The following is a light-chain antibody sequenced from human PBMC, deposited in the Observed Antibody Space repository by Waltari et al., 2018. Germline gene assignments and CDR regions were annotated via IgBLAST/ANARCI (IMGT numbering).Light chain of an antibody. CDR2: EVN. J-gene: IGLJ1*01. V-gene: IGLV2-8*01. CDR1: SSDVGSSNF. Sequence: QSALTQPPSASGSPGQSVPMPCTGTSSDVGSSNFVSWYPQPPGKVPKVIIYEVNKRPSGVPDRFSGSKSGNTASLTVSGLQAEDEADYYCSSYAGGNNLVFGTGTKVTVL. CDR3: SSYAGGNNLV.